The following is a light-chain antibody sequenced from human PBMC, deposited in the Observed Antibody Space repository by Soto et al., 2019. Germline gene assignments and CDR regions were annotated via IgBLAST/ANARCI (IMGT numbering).Light chain of an antibody. V-gene: IGKV1-16*02. Sequence: DIQMTQSPSSLSASVGDRVTITCRASQGIDNYLAWFQQKPGKAPKCLIYGASNLQSGVPSKFSGSGFGTDFTLTISSLQPEDFATYYCQQYENYWTFGQGTKVEIK. CDR3: QQYENYWT. J-gene: IGKJ1*01. CDR2: GAS. CDR1: QGIDNY.